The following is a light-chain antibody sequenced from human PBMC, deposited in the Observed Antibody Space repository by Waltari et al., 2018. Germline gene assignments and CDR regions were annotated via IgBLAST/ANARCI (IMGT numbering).Light chain of an antibody. J-gene: IGKJ2*01. V-gene: IGKV3-20*01. CDR1: QSVDSTY. CDR3: QQFGGSPMYT. CDR2: KTS. Sequence: EVVLTHSPGTLSLSPGERATLSCRASQSVDSTYLAWYQQKPGQAPTLLIYKTSTRATGIPDRFSGSGSGTDFSLNINILEPGDSAVYYCQQFGGSPMYTFGLGTKLEIK.